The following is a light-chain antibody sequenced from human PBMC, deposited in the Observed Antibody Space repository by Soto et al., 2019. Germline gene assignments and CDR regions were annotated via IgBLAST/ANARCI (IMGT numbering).Light chain of an antibody. CDR2: KVS. CDR1: QSLVYSDGNTY. CDR3: MQGTYWPRLT. V-gene: IGKV2-30*01. J-gene: IGKJ4*01. Sequence: DVVMTQSPLSLPVTLGQPASISCRSSQSLVYSDGNTYLNWFHQRPGQSPRRLIYKVSNRDSGVPDRFSGSGSGTDFKMKISRVEAEDVGVYYCMQGTYWPRLTFGGGTKVEIK.